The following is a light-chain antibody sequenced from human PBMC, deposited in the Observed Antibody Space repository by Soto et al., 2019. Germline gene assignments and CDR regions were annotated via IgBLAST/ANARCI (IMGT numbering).Light chain of an antibody. CDR3: QQYNNSPCT. J-gene: IGKJ1*01. CDR1: QSVGST. Sequence: EIVMTQSPATLSVSPGERATLSCRASQSVGSTLAWYQQRPGQAPRLLMYGASTRAIGIPARFSGSGSGTEFTLTISSLPSEDFAVYYCQQYNNSPCTFGQGTKVEIK. CDR2: GAS. V-gene: IGKV3-15*01.